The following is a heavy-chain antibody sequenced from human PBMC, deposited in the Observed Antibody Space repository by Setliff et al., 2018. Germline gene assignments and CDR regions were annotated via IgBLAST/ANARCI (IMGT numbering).Heavy chain of an antibody. CDR1: GYTFSSYA. J-gene: IGHJ6*03. CDR2: INTNTGNP. D-gene: IGHD3-3*01. CDR3: ARGGDLITIFGVVTPDFFYFIDV. Sequence: ASVKVSCKASGYTFSSYAMNWVRQAPGQGLEWMGWINTNTGNPTYAQDFTGRFVFSLDTSVSTAYLQISSLKAWDTAVYYCARGGDLITIFGVVTPDFFYFIDVLGTGTTVTVSS. V-gene: IGHV7-4-1*02.